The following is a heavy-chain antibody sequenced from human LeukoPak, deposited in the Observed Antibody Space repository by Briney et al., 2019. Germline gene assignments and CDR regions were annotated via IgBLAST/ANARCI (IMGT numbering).Heavy chain of an antibody. Sequence: GGSLRLSCAASGFTFDDYSMHWVRQAPGKGLEWVSVIGWDGALIYYADSVEGRFTISRDNAKNTLYLQMNSLRAEDTAVYYCATLPGSELLPDWGQGTLVTVSS. CDR3: ATLPGSELLPD. J-gene: IGHJ4*02. V-gene: IGHV3-43*01. D-gene: IGHD1-7*01. CDR2: IGWDGALI. CDR1: GFTFDDYS.